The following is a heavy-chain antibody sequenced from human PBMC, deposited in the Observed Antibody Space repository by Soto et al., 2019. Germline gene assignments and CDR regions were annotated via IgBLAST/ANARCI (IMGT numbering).Heavy chain of an antibody. CDR3: ARGRFLEWLLFDYYYYMDV. CDR1: GFTFSSYW. V-gene: IGHV3-7*01. CDR2: IKQDGSEK. Sequence: EVQLVESGGGLVQPGGSLRLSCAASGFTFSSYWMSWVRQAPGKGLEWVANIKQDGSEKYYVDSVKGRFTISRDNAKNSLYLQMNGLRAEDTAVYYCARGRFLEWLLFDYYYYMDVWGKGTTVTVSS. J-gene: IGHJ6*03. D-gene: IGHD3-3*01.